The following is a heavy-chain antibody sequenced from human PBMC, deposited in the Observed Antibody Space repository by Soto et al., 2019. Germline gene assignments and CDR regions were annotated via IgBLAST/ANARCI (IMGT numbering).Heavy chain of an antibody. V-gene: IGHV4-31*03. CDR2: IYYSGST. Sequence: QVRLEESGPGLVKPSETLSLICSVSGGSVNNANYFWNWIRHHPENGLEWIGYIYYSGSTRSNPSFKTRATLSMDTSKNQFSLRLNSVTVADTAVYFCARDADYGGSRGGMDVWGRGTTVTVSS. D-gene: IGHD4-17*01. CDR3: ARDADYGGSRGGMDV. CDR1: GGSVNNANYF. J-gene: IGHJ6*02.